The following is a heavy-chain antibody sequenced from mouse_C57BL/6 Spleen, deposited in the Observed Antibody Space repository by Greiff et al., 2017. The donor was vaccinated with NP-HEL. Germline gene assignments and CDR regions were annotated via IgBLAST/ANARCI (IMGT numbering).Heavy chain of an antibody. CDR1: GFSLTSYA. D-gene: IGHD1-1*01. Sequence: QVQLQQSGPGLVAPSQSLSITCTVSGFSLTSYAISWVRQPPGKGLEWLGVIWTGGGTNYNLALKSRLSISKDNSKSQVFLKMNSLQTDDTARYYCARYYYGSSSRYWYFDVWGTGTTVTVSS. CDR3: ARYYYGSSSRYWYFDV. J-gene: IGHJ1*03. CDR2: IWTGGGT. V-gene: IGHV2-9-1*01.